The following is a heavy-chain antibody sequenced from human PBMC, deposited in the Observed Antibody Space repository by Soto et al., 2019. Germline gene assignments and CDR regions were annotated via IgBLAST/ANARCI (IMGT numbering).Heavy chain of an antibody. CDR2: IIPILGIA. D-gene: IGHD6-19*01. CDR1: GGTFSSST. V-gene: IGHV1-69*02. J-gene: IGHJ4*02. CDR3: ASDSIRGQWLTKGGFDY. Sequence: ASVKVSCKASGGTFSSSTISWVRQAPGQGLEWMGRIIPILGIANYAQKFQGRVTITADKSTSTAYMELSSLRSEDTAVYYCASDSIRGQWLTKGGFDYWGQGTLVTVSS.